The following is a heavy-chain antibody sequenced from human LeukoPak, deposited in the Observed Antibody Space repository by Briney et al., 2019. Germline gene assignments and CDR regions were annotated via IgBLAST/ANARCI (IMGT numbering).Heavy chain of an antibody. CDR2: IYPGDSDT. V-gene: IGHV5-51*01. CDR3: TRRACTSDAGD. D-gene: IGHD2-2*01. J-gene: IGHJ4*02. Sequence: GESLKISCKGSGYTFANYWIAWVRQMPGKGLEWMGIIYPGDSDTRYSPSFQGQVTISADKAINTAYLQWSSLKASDTAMYYCTRRACTSDAGDWGQGTLVTVSS. CDR1: GYTFANYW.